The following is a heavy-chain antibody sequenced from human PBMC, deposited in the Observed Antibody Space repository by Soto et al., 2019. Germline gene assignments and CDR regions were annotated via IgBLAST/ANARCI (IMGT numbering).Heavy chain of an antibody. CDR3: ARSMMVRGVFNWFDP. V-gene: IGHV6-1*01. Sequence: TLSLTCAISGDSVSSNSAAWNWIRQSPSRGLEWLGRTYYRSKWYNDYAVSVKSRITINPDTSKNQFSLQLNSVTPEDTAVYYCARSMMVRGVFNWFDPWGQGTLVTVSS. J-gene: IGHJ5*02. CDR2: TYYRSKWYN. D-gene: IGHD3-10*01. CDR1: GDSVSSNSAA.